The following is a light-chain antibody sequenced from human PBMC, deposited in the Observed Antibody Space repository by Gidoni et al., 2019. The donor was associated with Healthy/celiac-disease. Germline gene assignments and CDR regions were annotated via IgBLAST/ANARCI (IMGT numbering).Light chain of an antibody. CDR2: EVS. J-gene: IGLJ3*02. V-gene: IGLV2-23*02. Sequence: QSALTQPASVSGSPGQSITISCTGTSSDVGSYNLVSWYQQPPGKAPKLIIYEVSKRPSGVSNRFSGSKSGNTASLTISGLQAEDEADYYCCSYAGSSSWVFGGGTKLTVL. CDR1: SSDVGSYNL. CDR3: CSYAGSSSWV.